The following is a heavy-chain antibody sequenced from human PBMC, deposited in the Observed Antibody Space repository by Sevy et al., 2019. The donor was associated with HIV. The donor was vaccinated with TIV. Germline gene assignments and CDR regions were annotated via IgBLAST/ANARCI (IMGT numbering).Heavy chain of an antibody. Sequence: SETLSLTCTVSGGSISSYYWSWIRQPPGKGLGGIGYIYDSGSTNYNPSLKSRVTISVDTSKNQCSLKLRSVTAADTAVYYCAGVGGYAFPFDYWGQGTLVTVSS. CDR1: GGSISSYY. V-gene: IGHV4-59*01. D-gene: IGHD5-12*01. CDR3: AGVGGYAFPFDY. CDR2: IYDSGST. J-gene: IGHJ4*02.